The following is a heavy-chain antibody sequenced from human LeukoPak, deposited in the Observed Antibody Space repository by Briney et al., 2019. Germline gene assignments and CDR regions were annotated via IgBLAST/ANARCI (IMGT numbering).Heavy chain of an antibody. V-gene: IGHV3-23*01. Sequence: GGSLRLSCAASGFTFSSYAMSWVRQAPGKGLEWVSAISGSGGSTYYADSVKGRFTISRDNSKNTLYLQMNSLRAEDTAVYYCAKGVGGTMIPRYYFDYWGQGTLVTVSS. J-gene: IGHJ4*02. D-gene: IGHD3-22*01. CDR1: GFTFSSYA. CDR2: ISGSGGST. CDR3: AKGVGGTMIPRYYFDY.